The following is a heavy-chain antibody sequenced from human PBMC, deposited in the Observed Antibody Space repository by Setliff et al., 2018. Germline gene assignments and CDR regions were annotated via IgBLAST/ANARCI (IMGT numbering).Heavy chain of an antibody. CDR3: ARLVRYCTRTSCQRTPGAEY. V-gene: IGHV1-18*04. J-gene: IGHJ4*02. Sequence: GASVKVSCKTSGYTFSDYGIAWVRQAPGQGLEWMGWISAYNGDTNYAQNFQGRVTLTTDTSTSTAYMEVRGLTSDDTAVYYCARLVRYCTRTSCQRTPGAEYWGQGTLVTVSS. CDR2: ISAYNGDT. CDR1: GYTFSDYG. D-gene: IGHD2-2*01.